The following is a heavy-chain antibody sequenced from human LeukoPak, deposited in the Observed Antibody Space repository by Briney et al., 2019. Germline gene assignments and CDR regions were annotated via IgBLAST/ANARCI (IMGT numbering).Heavy chain of an antibody. CDR1: GFTFSSYS. V-gene: IGHV3-21*01. D-gene: IGHD3-3*01. CDR3: ARGRDDFWSGSPDY. J-gene: IGHJ4*02. Sequence: GGSLRLSCAASGFTFSSYSMNWVRQAPGKGLEWVSSISSSSSYIYYADSVKGRFTISRDNAKNSLYLQKNSLRAEDTAVYYCARGRDDFWSGSPDYWGQGTLVTVSS. CDR2: ISSSSSYI.